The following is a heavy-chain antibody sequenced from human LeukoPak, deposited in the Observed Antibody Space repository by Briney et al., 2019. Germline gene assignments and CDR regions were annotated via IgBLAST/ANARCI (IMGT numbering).Heavy chain of an antibody. J-gene: IGHJ4*02. CDR3: ARAPGANDY. CDR2: IYHSGTT. CDR1: GHSISSGYY. Sequence: PSETLSLTRTVSGHSISSGYYWGWIRQPPGKGLEGIGRIYHSGTTYYNPSLKSRGTLSGDTSQNHFSLKPRSVTAADTGVFFCARAPGANDYWGQGTLVTVSS. D-gene: IGHD3-10*01. V-gene: IGHV4-38-2*02.